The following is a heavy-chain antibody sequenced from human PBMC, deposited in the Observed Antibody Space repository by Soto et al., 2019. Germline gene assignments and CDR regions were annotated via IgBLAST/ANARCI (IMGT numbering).Heavy chain of an antibody. Sequence: QVQLQESGPGLVKPSGTLSLTCAVSGGSISSSNWWSWVRQPPGKGLEWIGEIYHSGSTNYNPSLKGPFTISVAKSKSQFSLKLSSVIAAATAVYYCARVSGSYYYGMDVWGQGTRVTVSS. CDR3: ARVSGSYYYGMDV. D-gene: IGHD1-26*01. J-gene: IGHJ6*02. CDR1: GGSISSSNW. CDR2: IYHSGST. V-gene: IGHV4-4*02.